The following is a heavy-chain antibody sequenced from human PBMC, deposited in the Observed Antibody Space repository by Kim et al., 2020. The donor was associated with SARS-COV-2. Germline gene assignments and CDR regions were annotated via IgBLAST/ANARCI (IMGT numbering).Heavy chain of an antibody. CDR1: GFTFSDSA. CDR3: ERTRVHVTALGFWDS. Sequence: GGSLRLSCAASGFTFSDSAMNWVRQAPGKGLEWVSALSSSSTSYIKADSVTGRFTISIDSAKNTLSVQLEIMRVKDTAADDCERTRVHVTALGFWDSWG. D-gene: IGHD3-3*01. CDR2: LSSSSTS. J-gene: IGHJ5*01. V-gene: IGHV3-48*01.